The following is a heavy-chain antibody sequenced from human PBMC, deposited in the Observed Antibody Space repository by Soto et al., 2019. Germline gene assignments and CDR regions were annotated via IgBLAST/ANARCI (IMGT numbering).Heavy chain of an antibody. CDR3: ARLSSSNYYDFDY. D-gene: IGHD3-22*01. CDR1: GYSVSNNIAA. Sequence: SQTLSLTCAITGYSVSNNIAAWNCIRQSPSRGLEWLGRTYYRSGWYTDYALSVKSRITINPDTSKNQFSLQLNSVTPEDTAVYFCARLSSSNYYDFDYWGQGTMVTVSS. V-gene: IGHV6-1*01. J-gene: IGHJ4*02. CDR2: TYYRSGWYT.